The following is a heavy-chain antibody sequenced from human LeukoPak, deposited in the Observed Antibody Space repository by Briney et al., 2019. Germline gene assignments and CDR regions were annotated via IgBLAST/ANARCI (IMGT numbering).Heavy chain of an antibody. V-gene: IGHV3-23*01. Sequence: VGSLRLSCAASGFTFSSYAMSWVRQAPGKGLEWVSAISGSGGSTYYADSVKGRFTISRDNSKNTLYLQMNSLRAEDTAVYYCAKVWKNKWELEQAAPPHDAFDIWGQGTMVTVSS. CDR1: GFTFSSYA. CDR3: AKVWKNKWELEQAAPPHDAFDI. CDR2: ISGSGGST. D-gene: IGHD1-26*01. J-gene: IGHJ3*02.